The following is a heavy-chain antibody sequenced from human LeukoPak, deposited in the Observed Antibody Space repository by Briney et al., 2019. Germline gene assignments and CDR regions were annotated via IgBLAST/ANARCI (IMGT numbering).Heavy chain of an antibody. CDR1: GYTFTSYY. CDR2: MNPDSGGT. J-gene: IGHJ3*02. V-gene: IGHV1-2*02. CDR3: ARIMEYYDFTPRGFGI. D-gene: IGHD3/OR15-3a*01. Sequence: ASVKVSCKASGYTFTSYYMHWVRQAPGQGLEWMGWMNPDSGGTNYAQKFQDRVTMNRDTSITTAYMELSRLTSDDTAIYYCARIMEYYDFTPRGFGIWGQGTMVAVSS.